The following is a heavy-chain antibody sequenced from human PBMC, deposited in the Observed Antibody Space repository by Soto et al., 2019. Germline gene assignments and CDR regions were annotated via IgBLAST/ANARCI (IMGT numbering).Heavy chain of an antibody. Sequence: VHLLESGGGLVQPGGSLRLSCAASGFTFSNYAMYWVRQAPGKGLEWVSSISGRRGGTYYADSVKGRFNISRDNSKDNLYLEMNRQRVDYTAVYYFARGAAFSCDWYDAAFDTCGQGTLVPVSS. V-gene: IGHV3-23*01. J-gene: IGHJ3*02. CDR1: GFTFSNYA. D-gene: IGHD6-19*01. CDR2: ISGRRGGT. CDR3: ARGAAFSCDWYDAAFDT.